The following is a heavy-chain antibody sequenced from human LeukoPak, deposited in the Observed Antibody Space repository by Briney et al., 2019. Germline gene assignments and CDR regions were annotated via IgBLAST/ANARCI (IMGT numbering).Heavy chain of an antibody. CDR1: GYTFTSYG. V-gene: IGHV1-2*02. CDR3: ARGKSMVRAPMDV. CDR2: INPNSGGT. J-gene: IGHJ6*03. D-gene: IGHD3-10*01. Sequence: GSSVKVSCKASGYTFTSYGISWVRQAPGQGLEWMGWINPNSGGTNYAQKFQGRVTMTRDTSISTAYMELSRLRSDDTAVYYCARGKSMVRAPMDVWGKGTTVTISS.